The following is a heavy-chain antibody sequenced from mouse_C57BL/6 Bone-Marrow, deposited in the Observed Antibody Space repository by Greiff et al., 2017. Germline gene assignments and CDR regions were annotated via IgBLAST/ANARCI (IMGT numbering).Heavy chain of an antibody. V-gene: IGHV1-18*01. D-gene: IGHD1-1*01. CDR1: GYTFTDYN. Sequence: EVQLQQSGPELVKPGASVKIPCKASGYTFTDYNMDWVKQSHGKSLEWIGDINPNNGGTIYNQKFKGKATLTVDKSSSTAYMELRSLTSEDTAVYYCARTSYYYGSSPYWYFDVWGTGTTVTVSS. CDR3: ARTSYYYGSSPYWYFDV. CDR2: INPNNGGT. J-gene: IGHJ1*03.